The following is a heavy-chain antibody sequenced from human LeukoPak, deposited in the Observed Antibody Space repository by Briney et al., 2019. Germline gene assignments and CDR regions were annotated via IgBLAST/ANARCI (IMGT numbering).Heavy chain of an antibody. Sequence: GGSLRLSCAASGFTVSSNYMSWVRQAPGKGLEWVANIKQDGSEKYYVDSVKGRFTISRDNAKNSLYLQMNSLRAEDTAVYYCARDVVVVAATRGWFDPWGQGTLVTVSS. D-gene: IGHD2-15*01. J-gene: IGHJ5*02. CDR2: IKQDGSEK. V-gene: IGHV3-7*01. CDR3: ARDVVVVAATRGWFDP. CDR1: GFTVSSNY.